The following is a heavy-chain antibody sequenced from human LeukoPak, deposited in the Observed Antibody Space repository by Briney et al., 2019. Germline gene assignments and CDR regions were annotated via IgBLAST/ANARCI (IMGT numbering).Heavy chain of an antibody. CDR1: GGPLSGYS. CDR2: INDRGST. V-gene: IGHV4-34*01. D-gene: IGHD3-10*01. J-gene: IGHJ4*02. CDR3: ARSGRYQIY. Sequence: SETPSLTCAIYGGPLSGYSWSWIRQPPGKGLEWIGEINDRGSTTYNPSLQSRPSMSLDTPRNQFSLTLGSVTAADTAVYFCARSGRYQIYWGQGTLVTVSS.